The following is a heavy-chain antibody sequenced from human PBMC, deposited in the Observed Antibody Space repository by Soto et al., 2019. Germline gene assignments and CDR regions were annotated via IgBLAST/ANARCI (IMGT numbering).Heavy chain of an antibody. CDR2: ISAYNGNT. CDR1: GYTFTSYG. V-gene: IGHV1-18*01. Sequence: QVQLVQSGAEVKKPGASVKVSCKASGYTFTSYGISWVRQAPGQGLEWMGWISAYNGNTNYAQKLQGRVTMTTDTSTSTAYMELRSLRSDDTAVYYCASDPLLEWLLSHSNGMDVWGQGTTVTVSS. CDR3: ASDPLLEWLLSHSNGMDV. J-gene: IGHJ6*02. D-gene: IGHD3-3*01.